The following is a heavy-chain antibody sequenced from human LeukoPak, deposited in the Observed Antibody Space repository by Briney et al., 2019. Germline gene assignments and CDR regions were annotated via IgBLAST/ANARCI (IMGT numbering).Heavy chain of an antibody. V-gene: IGHV3-30*18. D-gene: IGHD6-13*01. J-gene: IGHJ4*02. CDR2: ISYDGSNK. CDR1: GFTFSSYG. Sequence: GGSLRLSCAASGFTFSSYGMHWVRQAPGKGLEWVAVISYDGSNKYYADSVKGRFTISRDNSKNTLYLQMNSLRAEDTAVYYCAKDRAAGMDYWGQGTLVTVSS. CDR3: AKDRAAGMDY.